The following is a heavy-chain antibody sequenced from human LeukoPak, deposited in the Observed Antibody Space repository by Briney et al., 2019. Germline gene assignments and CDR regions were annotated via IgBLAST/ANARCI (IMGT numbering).Heavy chain of an antibody. V-gene: IGHV3-7*03. Sequence: PGGSLRLSCAASGFTFSSYWMSWVRQAPGKGLEGVANIKQDGREKYYVDSVKGRFTISRDNAKNSLYLQMNSLRAEDTAVYYCARVQLYYYGSGSYYNPPSLAFDIWGQGTMVTVSS. D-gene: IGHD3-10*01. CDR3: ARVQLYYYGSGSYYNPPSLAFDI. CDR1: GFTFSSYW. J-gene: IGHJ3*02. CDR2: IKQDGREK.